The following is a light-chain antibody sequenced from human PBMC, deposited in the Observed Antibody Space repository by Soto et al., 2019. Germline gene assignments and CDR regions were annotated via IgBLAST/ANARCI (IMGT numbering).Light chain of an antibody. CDR2: KAS. CDR1: QSIITW. Sequence: DIQMTQSPSTLSASVGDRVTITGRASQSIITWLAWYQQKPGKAPKVLVHKASSLENGVPSRFSGTGSETEFTLTISSLQPDDFATYYCQHYKHYSQSTFGQGTKLEIK. J-gene: IGKJ2*01. CDR3: QHYKHYSQST. V-gene: IGKV1-5*03.